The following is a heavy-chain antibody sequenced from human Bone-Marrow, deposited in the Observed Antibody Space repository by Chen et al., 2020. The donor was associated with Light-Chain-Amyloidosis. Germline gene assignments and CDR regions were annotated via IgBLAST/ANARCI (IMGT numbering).Heavy chain of an antibody. CDR3: ARRRDGYNFDY. CDR1: GYTFPNYW. CDR2: IYPGDSVA. D-gene: IGHD5-12*01. V-gene: IGHV5-51*01. J-gene: IGHJ4*02. Sequence: EVQLEQSGPEVKKPGESLKISCKGSGYTFPNYWIGWVRQMPGKGLEWMGVIYPGDSVARYSPSFEGQVTISADKSITTAYLQWRSLKASDTAMYYCARRRDGYNFDYWGQGTLVTVSS.